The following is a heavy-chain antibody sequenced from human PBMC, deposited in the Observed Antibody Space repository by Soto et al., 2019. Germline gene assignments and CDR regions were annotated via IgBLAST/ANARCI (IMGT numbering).Heavy chain of an antibody. J-gene: IGHJ5*02. CDR2: IIPLLGTT. V-gene: IGHV1-69*11. CDR1: GGTFRSYA. CDR3: ARGRESQLLLHGTYDP. Sequence: QVQLVQSGAEVKKPGSSVKVSCRTSGGTFRSYAISWVRQAPGQGLEWMGGIIPLLGTTKYAQKFQGRVTITADESTSKAYVEVSSLRSEDTAVYYCARGRESQLLLHGTYDPWGQGNLVTVSS. D-gene: IGHD2-2*01.